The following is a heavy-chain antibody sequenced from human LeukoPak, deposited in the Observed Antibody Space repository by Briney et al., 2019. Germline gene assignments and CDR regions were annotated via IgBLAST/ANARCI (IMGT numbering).Heavy chain of an antibody. J-gene: IGHJ4*02. CDR1: GFTFSSYG. D-gene: IGHD6-19*01. Sequence: GGSLGLSCAASGFTFSSYGMNWVRQAPGKGLEWVSSITSSSSYIYYADSVKGRFTISRDNAKNSLYLQMNSLRAEDTAVYYCARSSGWYGWGQGTLVTVSS. CDR3: ARSSGWYG. CDR2: ITSSSSYI. V-gene: IGHV3-21*01.